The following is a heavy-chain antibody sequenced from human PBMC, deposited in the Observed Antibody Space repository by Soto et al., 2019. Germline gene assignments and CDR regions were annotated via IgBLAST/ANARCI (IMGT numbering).Heavy chain of an antibody. CDR2: IWYDGSNK. CDR3: ARDRVVVAVSNWFDP. D-gene: IGHD2-15*01. Sequence: QVQLVESGGGVVQTGRSLRLSCAASGFTFSSYGMHWVRQAPGKGLEWVAVIWYDGSNKYYADSVKGRFTISRDNSKITLYLQMNSLRAEDTAVYYCARDRVVVAVSNWFDPWGQGTLVTVSS. V-gene: IGHV3-33*01. J-gene: IGHJ5*02. CDR1: GFTFSSYG.